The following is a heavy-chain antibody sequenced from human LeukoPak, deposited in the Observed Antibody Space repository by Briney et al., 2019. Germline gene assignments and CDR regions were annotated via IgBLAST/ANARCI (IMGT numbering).Heavy chain of an antibody. CDR3: ARNQQLGGHSYYYYGMDV. Sequence: GGSLRLSCAASGFTFSSYWMSWVRQAPGKGLEWVANIKQDGSEKYYVDSVKGRFTISRDNAKNSLYLQMNSLRADDTAIYYCARNQQLGGHSYYYYGMDVWGQGTTVTVSS. CDR2: IKQDGSEK. J-gene: IGHJ6*02. D-gene: IGHD3-16*01. CDR1: GFTFSSYW. V-gene: IGHV3-7*03.